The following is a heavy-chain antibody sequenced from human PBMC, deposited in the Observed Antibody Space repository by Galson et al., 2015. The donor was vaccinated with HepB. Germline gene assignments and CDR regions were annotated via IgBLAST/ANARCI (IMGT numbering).Heavy chain of an antibody. Sequence: SLRLSCATSGFTFSDYYMSWVRQAPGKGLEWVANIDKNGNEKNSVDSVKGRFTISRDNAKKSLYLQMNSLRADDTAIYYCAGGLGWELQYSGQGTLVTVSP. D-gene: IGHD1-26*01. CDR1: GFTFSDYY. V-gene: IGHV3-7*03. J-gene: IGHJ4*02. CDR3: AGGLGWELQY. CDR2: IDKNGNEK.